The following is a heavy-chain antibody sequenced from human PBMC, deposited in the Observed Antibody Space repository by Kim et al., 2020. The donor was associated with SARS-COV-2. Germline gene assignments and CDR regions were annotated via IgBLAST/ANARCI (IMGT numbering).Heavy chain of an antibody. CDR2: ISGSGAST. CDR3: AKDWGYDIVTGALFDY. D-gene: IGHD3-9*01. J-gene: IGHJ4*02. CDR1: GFTFSRHA. V-gene: IGHV3-23*01. Sequence: GGSLRLSCAASGFTFSRHAITWVRQVPGKGLEWVSAISGSGASTYYADSVKGRFTISRDNSKNTLYLQMNSLRVEDTAVYYCAKDWGYDIVTGALFDYWGPGTLVPVSS.